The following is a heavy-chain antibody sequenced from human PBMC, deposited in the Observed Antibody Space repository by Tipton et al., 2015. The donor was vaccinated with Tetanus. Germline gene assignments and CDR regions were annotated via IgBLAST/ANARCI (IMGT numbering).Heavy chain of an antibody. V-gene: IGHV3-30*14. CDR1: GYTFTRYA. J-gene: IGHJ6*02. CDR3: ARDTVRQQVGGAQWYYLGMDV. Sequence: SGPEVKKPGASVRVSCKASGYTFTRYAMHWVRQAPGKGLEWVAVITFDGGTKYYADSVKGRFTLSRDSSKNTVYLEMNSLRAEDTAVYYCARDTVRQQVGGAQWYYLGMDVWGQGTTVSVSS. D-gene: IGHD6-13*01. CDR2: ITFDGGTK.